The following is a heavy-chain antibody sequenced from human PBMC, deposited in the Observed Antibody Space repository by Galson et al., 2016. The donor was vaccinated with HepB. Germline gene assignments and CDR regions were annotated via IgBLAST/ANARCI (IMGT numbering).Heavy chain of an antibody. CDR2: ISGYNGHI. CDR3: VRDYSYMPDY. Sequence: SVKVSCKASGYTFTSSGISWVRQAPGQGLEWMGWISGYNGHIQYAQKFQDRVTVTADTSTSTAYMELRSLNSDDTAIYYCVRDYSYMPDYWGQGTPVTVSS. CDR1: GYTFTSSG. J-gene: IGHJ4*02. D-gene: IGHD2-15*01. V-gene: IGHV1-18*01.